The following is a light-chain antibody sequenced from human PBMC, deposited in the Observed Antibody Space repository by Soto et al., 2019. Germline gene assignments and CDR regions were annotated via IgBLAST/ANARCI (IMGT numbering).Light chain of an antibody. Sequence: EIVLTQSPGTLSLSPGERATLSCRASQSISSSNFAWYQQKPGQAPRPLIYGASSRATGIPDRFSGSGSGTDFTLTISRLEPEDFAVYYCQQYGTSLATFGGGTKVEIK. V-gene: IGKV3-20*01. J-gene: IGKJ4*01. CDR2: GAS. CDR1: QSISSSN. CDR3: QQYGTSLAT.